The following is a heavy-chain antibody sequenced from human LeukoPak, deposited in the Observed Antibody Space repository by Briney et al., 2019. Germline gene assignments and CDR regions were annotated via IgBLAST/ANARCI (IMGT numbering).Heavy chain of an antibody. J-gene: IGHJ6*04. CDR1: GFTFSSYE. D-gene: IGHD3-10*02. Sequence: PGGSVRLSCAACGFTFSSYEVNWVGQAPGKALVGVSYISHSGSTIYYTHSVKGRFTISRDTAKNPLCLQMNSLSAEDTAVYYCAELGITMIGGVWGKGTTVTISS. V-gene: IGHV3-48*03. CDR2: ISHSGSTI. CDR3: AELGITMIGGV.